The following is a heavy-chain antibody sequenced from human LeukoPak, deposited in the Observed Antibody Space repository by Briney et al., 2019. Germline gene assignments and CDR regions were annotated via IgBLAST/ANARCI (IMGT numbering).Heavy chain of an antibody. V-gene: IGHV4-59*11. CDR1: DVSFSSHN. CDR3: ARDLVTVAKGFDI. CDR2: ISYIGST. J-gene: IGHJ3*02. D-gene: IGHD3-9*01. Sequence: PSETLSLTCAVSDVSFSSHNWTWIRQPPGKGLEWIGNISYIGSTSYNPSLKSRVTTSIDTSKNQFSLKLRSVTAADTAVYYCARDLVTVAKGFDIWGQGTMVSVSS.